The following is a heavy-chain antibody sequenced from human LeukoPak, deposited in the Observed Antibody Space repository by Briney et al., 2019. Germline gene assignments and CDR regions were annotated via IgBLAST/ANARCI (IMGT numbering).Heavy chain of an antibody. Sequence: PGGSLRLSCAASGFTFSDSAIHWVRQASGKGLEWVGRIRDKSNSYATAYAASVTGRFTISRDDSKKTAYLQMNSLQTEDTALYYCMSDFLSIYYTAGSDPWGQGTPVTVSS. CDR3: MSDFLSIYYTAGSDP. CDR1: GFTFSDSA. D-gene: IGHD3-3*01. V-gene: IGHV3-73*01. CDR2: IRDKSNSYAT. J-gene: IGHJ5*02.